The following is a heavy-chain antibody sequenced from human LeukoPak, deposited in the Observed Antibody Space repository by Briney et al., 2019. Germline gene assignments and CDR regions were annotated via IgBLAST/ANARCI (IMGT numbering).Heavy chain of an antibody. V-gene: IGHV1-8*03. J-gene: IGHJ2*01. Sequence: ASVKVSCKASESTFSNYDINYVRQAPGQGLEWMGWLDPRSGNTGPAQNFQGRVTISSNTSIGTAYMELSSLSSDDTAVYYCARGVYGGNRGWHFDLWGRGTLVTVSS. CDR3: ARGVYGGNRGWHFDL. D-gene: IGHD4-23*01. CDR1: ESTFSNYD. CDR2: LDPRSGNT.